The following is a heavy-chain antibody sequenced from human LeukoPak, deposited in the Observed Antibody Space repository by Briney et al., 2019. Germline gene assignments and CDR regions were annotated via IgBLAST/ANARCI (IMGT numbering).Heavy chain of an antibody. V-gene: IGHV4-34*01. CDR1: GGSFSGYY. CDR2: INHSGST. Sequence: SETLSLTCAVYGGSFSGYYWSWIRQPPGKGLEWIGEINHSGSTNYNPSLKSRVTISVDTSKNQFSLKLSSVTAADTAVYYCARGQATYYYDSSGYYYFDYWGQGTLVTVSS. CDR3: ARGQATYYYDSSGYYYFDY. J-gene: IGHJ4*02. D-gene: IGHD3-22*01.